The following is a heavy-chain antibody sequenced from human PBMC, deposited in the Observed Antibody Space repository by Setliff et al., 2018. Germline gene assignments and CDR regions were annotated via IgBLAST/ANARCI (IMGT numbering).Heavy chain of an antibody. D-gene: IGHD4-4*01. Sequence: PGGSLRLSCAASGFTFSSCGMHWVRQAPGKGLEWVAVISKDDTKKYLADSVKGRFTISRDSSRNTVDLQMSSLRPEDTALYYCARSTETFSGEDFYFFYYMDVWGKGTTVTVSS. V-gene: IGHV3-30*19. CDR2: ISKDDTKK. CDR1: GFTFSSCG. CDR3: ARSTETFSGEDFYFFYYMDV. J-gene: IGHJ6*03.